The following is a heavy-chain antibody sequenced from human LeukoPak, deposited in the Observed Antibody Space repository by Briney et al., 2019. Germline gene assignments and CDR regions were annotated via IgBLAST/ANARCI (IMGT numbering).Heavy chain of an antibody. D-gene: IGHD3-22*01. CDR2: IYTSGST. CDR3: ARDLDYYDSSGYLNWFDP. V-gene: IGHV4-4*07. CDR1: GGSISSYY. J-gene: IGHJ5*02. Sequence: SETLSLTCTVSGGSISSYYWSWIRQSAGKGLEWIGRIYTSGSTNYNPPLKSRVTMSVDTSKNQFSLKLSSVTAADTAVYYCARDLDYYDSSGYLNWFDPWGQGTLVTVSS.